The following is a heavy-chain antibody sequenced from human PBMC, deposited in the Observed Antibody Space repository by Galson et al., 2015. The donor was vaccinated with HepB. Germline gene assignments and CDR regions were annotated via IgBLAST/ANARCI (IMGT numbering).Heavy chain of an antibody. CDR3: ARQYYGSGEPFDC. CDR2: IYSGGST. D-gene: IGHD3-10*01. V-gene: IGHV3-53*01. CDR1: GFTVSANY. J-gene: IGHJ4*02. Sequence: SLRLSCAASGFTVSANYMSWVRQAPGKGLEWVSVIYSGGSTYCADSVKGRFTISRDNSKNTLYLQMNSLRAEDTAVYYCARQYYGSGEPFDCWGQGTLVTVSS.